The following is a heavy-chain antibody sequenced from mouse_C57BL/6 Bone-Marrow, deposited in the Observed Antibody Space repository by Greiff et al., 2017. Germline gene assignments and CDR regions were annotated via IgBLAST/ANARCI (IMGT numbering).Heavy chain of an antibody. D-gene: IGHD2-5*01. J-gene: IGHJ1*03. CDR2: SRNKANDYTT. Sequence: EVQLVESGGGLVQSGRSLRLSCATSGFTFSDFYMEWVRQAPGKGLEWIAASRNKANDYTTEYSASVKGRFIVSRDTSQSILYLQMNALRAEDTAIYYCARDPYSNWYFDVWGTGTTVTVSS. V-gene: IGHV7-1*01. CDR3: ARDPYSNWYFDV. CDR1: GFTFSDFY.